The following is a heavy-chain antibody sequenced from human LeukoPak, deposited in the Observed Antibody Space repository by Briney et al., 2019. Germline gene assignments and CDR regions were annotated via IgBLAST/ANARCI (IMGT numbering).Heavy chain of an antibody. Sequence: GGSLRLSCAASGFTFDDYAMHWARQAPGKGLEWVSGISWNSGSIGYADSVKGRFTISRDNAKNSLYLQMNSLRAEDTALYYCAKDRTRLSPYYYDSSGYYYLDAFDIWGQGTMVTVSS. CDR1: GFTFDDYA. V-gene: IGHV3-9*01. J-gene: IGHJ3*02. CDR2: ISWNSGSI. CDR3: AKDRTRLSPYYYDSSGYYYLDAFDI. D-gene: IGHD3-22*01.